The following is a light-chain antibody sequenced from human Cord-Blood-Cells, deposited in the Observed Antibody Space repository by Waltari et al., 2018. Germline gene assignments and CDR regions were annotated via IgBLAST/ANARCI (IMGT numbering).Light chain of an antibody. CDR2: EGS. Sequence: QSALTQPASVSGSPGQSITISCTGTSSDVGSYNLVSWYQQHTGQAPKLMIYEGSKRPSGVSNRFSGSKSGNTASLTISGLQAEDEADYYCCSYAGSSTLVFGGGTKLTVL. J-gene: IGLJ2*01. CDR1: SSDVGSYNL. V-gene: IGLV2-23*01. CDR3: CSYAGSSTLV.